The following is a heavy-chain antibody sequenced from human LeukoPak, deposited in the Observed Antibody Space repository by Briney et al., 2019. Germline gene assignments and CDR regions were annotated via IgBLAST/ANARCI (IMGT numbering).Heavy chain of an antibody. V-gene: IGHV3-23*01. CDR1: GFTFSSYS. Sequence: GGSLRLSCAASGFTFSSYSMNWVRQAPGKGLEWVSAISDSGTYYADSVKGRFTISRDNSKNTLYLQMNSLRAEDTAVYYCVTPTMVVTPVYWGQGTLVTVSS. D-gene: IGHD4-23*01. J-gene: IGHJ4*02. CDR3: VTPTMVVTPVY. CDR2: ISDSGT.